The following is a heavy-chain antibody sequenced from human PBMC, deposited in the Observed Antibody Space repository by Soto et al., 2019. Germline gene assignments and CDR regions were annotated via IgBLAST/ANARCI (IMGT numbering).Heavy chain of an antibody. D-gene: IGHD2-2*01. CDR3: AREGPYCSSTSCYYYYYMDV. CDR1: GYTFTSYD. CDR2: MNPNSGNT. J-gene: IGHJ6*03. V-gene: IGHV1-8*01. Sequence: ASVKVSCKASGYTFTSYDINWVRQATGQGLEWMGWMNPNSGNTGYAQKFQGRVTMTRNTSISTAYMELSSLRSEDTAVYYCAREGPYCSSTSCYYYYYMDVWGKGTTVTVSS.